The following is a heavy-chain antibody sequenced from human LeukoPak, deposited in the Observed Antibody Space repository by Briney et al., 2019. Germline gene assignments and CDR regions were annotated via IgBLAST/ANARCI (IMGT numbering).Heavy chain of an antibody. CDR3: ARVSDYYDSSGPEYYFDY. CDR1: GYTFTGCY. J-gene: IGHJ4*02. V-gene: IGHV1-2*02. D-gene: IGHD3-22*01. Sequence: ASVKASCKASGYTFTGCYMHWVRQAPGQGLEWMGWINPNSGGTNYAQKFQGRVTMTRDTSTSTAYMELSRLRSDDTAVYYCARVSDYYDSSGPEYYFDYWGQGTLVTVSS. CDR2: INPNSGGT.